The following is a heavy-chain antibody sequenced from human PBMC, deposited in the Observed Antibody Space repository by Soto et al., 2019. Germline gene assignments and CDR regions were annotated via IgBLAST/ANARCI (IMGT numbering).Heavy chain of an antibody. Sequence: PGGSLRLSCAASGRTFSSYGMHWVRQAPGKGLEWVAVIWYDGSNKYYADSVKGRFTISRDNSKNTLYLQMNSLRAEDTAVYYCARDSKYQLPARGYYYYGMDVWGQGTTVTVSS. CDR1: GRTFSSYG. CDR3: ARDSKYQLPARGYYYYGMDV. J-gene: IGHJ6*02. D-gene: IGHD2-2*01. CDR2: IWYDGSNK. V-gene: IGHV3-33*01.